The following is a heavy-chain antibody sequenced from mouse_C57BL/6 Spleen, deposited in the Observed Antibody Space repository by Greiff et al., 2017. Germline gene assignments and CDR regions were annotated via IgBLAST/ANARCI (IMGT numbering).Heavy chain of an antibody. CDR1: GFTFSDAW. V-gene: IGHV6-6*01. D-gene: IGHD2-1*01. CDR3: TRLRGNSSYYFDY. CDR2: IRNKANNHAT. Sequence: EVKLMESGGGLVQPGGSMKLSCAASGFTFSDAWMDWVRQSPEKGLEWVAEIRNKANNHATYYAESVKGRFTISRDDSKSGVYLQMNSLRAEDTGIYYCTRLRGNSSYYFDYWGQGTTLTVSS. J-gene: IGHJ2*01.